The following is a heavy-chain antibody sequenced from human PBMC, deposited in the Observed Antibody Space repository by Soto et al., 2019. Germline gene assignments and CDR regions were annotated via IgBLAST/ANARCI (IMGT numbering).Heavy chain of an antibody. CDR1: GYSFTDYH. J-gene: IGHJ6*02. CDR3: ARGHSTDCSNGICSFFYNHEMDV. D-gene: IGHD2-8*01. CDR2: INPKSGGT. Sequence: ASVKVSCKASGYSFTDYHIHWVRQAPGQGLEWLGRINPKSGGTSTAQKFQGWVTMTRDRSISTVYMELTRLRSDDTAVYFCARGHSTDCSNGICSFFYNHEMDVWGQGTTVTVSS. V-gene: IGHV1-2*04.